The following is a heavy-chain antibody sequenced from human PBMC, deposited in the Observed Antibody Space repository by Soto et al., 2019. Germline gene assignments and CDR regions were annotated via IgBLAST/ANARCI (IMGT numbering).Heavy chain of an antibody. CDR3: ARYYDFWSGPNNYGMDV. V-gene: IGHV4-59*01. CDR1: GGSISSYY. CDR2: IYYSGST. Sequence: SETLSLTCTVSGGSISSYYWSWIRQPPGKRLEWIGYIYYSGSTNYNPSLKSRVTISVDTSKNQFSLKLSSVTAADTAVYYCARYYDFWSGPNNYGMDVWGQGITVTVSS. J-gene: IGHJ6*02. D-gene: IGHD3-3*01.